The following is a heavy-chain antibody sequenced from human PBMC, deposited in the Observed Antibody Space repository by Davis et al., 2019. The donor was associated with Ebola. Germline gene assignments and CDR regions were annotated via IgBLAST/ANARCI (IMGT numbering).Heavy chain of an antibody. Sequence: PSETLSLTCAASGFTFSGSAMHWVRQASGKGLEWVGRIRSKANSYATAYAASVKGRFTISRDDSKNTAYLQMNSLKTEDTAVYYCSGSYRGFDYWSQGTLVTVSS. V-gene: IGHV3-73*01. CDR2: IRSKANSYAT. CDR1: GFTFSGSA. CDR3: SGSYRGFDY. J-gene: IGHJ4*02. D-gene: IGHD1-26*01.